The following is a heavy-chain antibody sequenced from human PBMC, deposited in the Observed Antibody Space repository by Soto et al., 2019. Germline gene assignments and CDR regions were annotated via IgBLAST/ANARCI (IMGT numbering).Heavy chain of an antibody. V-gene: IGHV3-30-3*01. D-gene: IGHD3-22*01. CDR3: ARHDYDSTSYYGSYYYGMDV. CDR2: ISYDGSDK. J-gene: IGHJ6*02. CDR1: GFTFNNYA. Sequence: QVHLVESGGGVVQPGRSLRLSCAASGFTFNNYAIHWVRQAPGKGLEWVALISYDGSDKYYADSVKGRFTISRDNSKNTLYLQMTSLRPEDTALYYCARHDYDSTSYYGSYYYGMDVWGQGTTVTVSS.